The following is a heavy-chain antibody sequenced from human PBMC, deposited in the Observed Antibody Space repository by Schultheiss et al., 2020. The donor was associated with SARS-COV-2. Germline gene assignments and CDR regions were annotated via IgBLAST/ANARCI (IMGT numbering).Heavy chain of an antibody. V-gene: IGHV4-61*02. CDR3: ARGAHGYYYGMDV. CDR2: IYTSGST. J-gene: IGHJ6*02. Sequence: SQTLSLTCTVSGGSISSGSYYWSWIRQPAGKGLEWIGRIYTSGSTNYNPSLKSRVTMSVDTSKNQFSLKLSSVTAADTAVYYCARGAHGYYYGMDVWGQGTTVTVS. CDR1: GGSISSGSYY.